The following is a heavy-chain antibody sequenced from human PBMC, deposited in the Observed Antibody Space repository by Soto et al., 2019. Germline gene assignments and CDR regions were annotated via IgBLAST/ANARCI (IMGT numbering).Heavy chain of an antibody. CDR1: GFPFNSYE. Sequence: HPGGSLRLSCTASGFPFNSYEMNWVRQAPGKGLEWISYISSGGTNIYYADSVKGRFTISRDSAQNSVDLQMNSLRAEDTAIYYCARDRWVTYSGYDWHFDYWGQGTLVTVSS. V-gene: IGHV3-48*03. J-gene: IGHJ4*02. CDR3: ARDRWVTYSGYDWHFDY. D-gene: IGHD5-12*01. CDR2: ISSGGTNI.